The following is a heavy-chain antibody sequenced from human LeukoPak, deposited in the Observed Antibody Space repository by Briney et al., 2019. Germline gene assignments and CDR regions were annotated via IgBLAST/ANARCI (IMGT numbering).Heavy chain of an antibody. CDR1: GGTFSSYA. CDR3: ARLVVVPAATYDY. Sequence: SVKVSCKASGGTFSSYAISWVRQAPGQGLEWMGGIIPIFGTANYAQNFQGRVTITADESTSTAYMELSSLRSEDTAVYYCARLVVVPAATYDYWGQGTLVTVSS. J-gene: IGHJ4*02. V-gene: IGHV1-69*13. CDR2: IIPIFGTA. D-gene: IGHD2-2*01.